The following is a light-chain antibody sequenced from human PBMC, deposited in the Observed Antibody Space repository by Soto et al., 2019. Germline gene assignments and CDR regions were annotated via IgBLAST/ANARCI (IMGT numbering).Light chain of an antibody. CDR2: EGT. J-gene: IGLJ3*02. Sequence: LTQPASVSGSPGQSITISCFGISDDVGSHNLVSWYQQHPGKAPRLMIYEGTRRPSGVSNRFSGSKSGSTASLTISGLQAEDEGDYYCCSYAGSRTWVFGGGTKLTVL. CDR1: SDDVGSHNL. V-gene: IGLV2-23*01. CDR3: CSYAGSRTWV.